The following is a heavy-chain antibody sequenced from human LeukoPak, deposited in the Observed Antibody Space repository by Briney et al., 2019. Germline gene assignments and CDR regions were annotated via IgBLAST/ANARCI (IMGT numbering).Heavy chain of an antibody. CDR1: GGSISSGSYY. V-gene: IGHV4-61*01. CDR2: IYYSGST. D-gene: IGHD2-2*01. CDR3: ARESSTSWQYPPYYDC. Sequence: PSETLSLTCTVSGGSISSGSYYWSWIRQPPGKGLEWIGYIYYSGSTNYNPSLKSRVILSVDTSKNQFSLKVTPVTAADTAVYYCARESSTSWQYPPYYDCWGQGTLVTVSS. J-gene: IGHJ4*02.